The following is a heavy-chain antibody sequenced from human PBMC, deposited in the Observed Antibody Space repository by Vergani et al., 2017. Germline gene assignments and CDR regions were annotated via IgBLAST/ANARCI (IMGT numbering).Heavy chain of an antibody. J-gene: IGHJ3*02. D-gene: IGHD3-22*01. CDR3: ARNYYYDTGGRAFDI. V-gene: IGHV4-59*12. CDR1: GGSISSYY. CDR2: IYYSGST. Sequence: QVQLQESGPGLVKPSETLSLTCTVSGGSISSYYWSWIRQPPGKGLEWIGYIYYSGSTNYNPSLKSRVTMSLDTSKNRFSLKLNSVTAADTAVYYCARNYYYDTGGRAFDIWGQGTMVTVSS.